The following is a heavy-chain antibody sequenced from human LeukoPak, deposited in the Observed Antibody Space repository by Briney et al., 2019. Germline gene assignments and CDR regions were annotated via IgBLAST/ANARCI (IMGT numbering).Heavy chain of an antibody. V-gene: IGHV3-74*01. Sequence: GGSLRLSCAASGNYWMHWVRQVPGKGLVWVSHINSDGSWTSYADSVKGRFTISKDDAKNTVYVQMNSLRAEDTAVYYCVSFYETYWGRGTLVTVS. CDR1: GNYW. D-gene: IGHD2/OR15-2a*01. CDR3: VSFYETY. J-gene: IGHJ4*02. CDR2: INSDGSWT.